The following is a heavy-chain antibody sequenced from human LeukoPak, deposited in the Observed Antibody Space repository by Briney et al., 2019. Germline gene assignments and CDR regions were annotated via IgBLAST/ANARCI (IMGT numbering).Heavy chain of an antibody. CDR2: ISSSCTYI. Sequence: GGSLRLSCAASGFTFSSYSMNWVRQAPGKGPEWVSSISSSCTYIYYADSVKGRFTISRDNAKNSLYLQMNSLRAEDTAVYYCARDRFGIAARPEPLDYWGQGTLVTVSS. CDR1: GFTFSSYS. D-gene: IGHD6-6*01. V-gene: IGHV3-21*01. CDR3: ARDRFGIAARPEPLDY. J-gene: IGHJ4*02.